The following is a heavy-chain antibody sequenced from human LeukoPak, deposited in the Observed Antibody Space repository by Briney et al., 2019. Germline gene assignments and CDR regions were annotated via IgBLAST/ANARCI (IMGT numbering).Heavy chain of an antibody. V-gene: IGHV4-59*08. CDR3: ARTYDSTAYHF. J-gene: IGHJ4*01. CDR1: GDSVTSYY. D-gene: IGHD3-22*01. CDR2: IYHSGLT. Sequence: SETLSLTCSVSGDSVTSYYWNWIRQTPDKGLEWIAYIYHSGLTRYNPSLKSRVTISMDTSKNQISLKVASVTAADTGFYYCARTYDSTAYHFWGHGTQVTVSS.